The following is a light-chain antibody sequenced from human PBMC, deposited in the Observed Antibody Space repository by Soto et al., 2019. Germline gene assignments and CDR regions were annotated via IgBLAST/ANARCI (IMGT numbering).Light chain of an antibody. J-gene: IGKJ5*01. Sequence: DIQMTQAPSTLSASVVYRGSITCLASQSISSWLAWYQQKPGKAPKLLIYAASSLQSGVPSRFSGSGSGTDFTLTISSLQPEDFATYYCQQSYSTPPITFGQGTRLEI. CDR1: QSISSW. CDR2: AAS. V-gene: IGKV1-39*01. CDR3: QQSYSTPPIT.